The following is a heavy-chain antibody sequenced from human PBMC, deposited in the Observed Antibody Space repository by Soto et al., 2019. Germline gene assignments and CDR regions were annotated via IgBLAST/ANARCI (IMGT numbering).Heavy chain of an antibody. CDR3: ARVVPGVESFHYWYFDL. Sequence: QVQLVQSGAEVKKPGSSVKVSCKASGGTFSSYAISWVRQAPGQGLEWMGGIIPIFGTTNYAQKFQGRVTITAEESTGTAHMELSSLRSEDTAVYYCARVVPGVESFHYWYFDLWGRGTLVTVSS. D-gene: IGHD2-15*01. CDR1: GGTFSSYA. J-gene: IGHJ2*01. V-gene: IGHV1-69*12. CDR2: IIPIFGTT.